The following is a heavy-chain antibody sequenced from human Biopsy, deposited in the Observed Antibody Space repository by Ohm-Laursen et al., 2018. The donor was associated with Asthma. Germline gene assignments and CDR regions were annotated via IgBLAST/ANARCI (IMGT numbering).Heavy chain of an antibody. Sequence: GASVKVSCKISGYSLTDLSMHWVRQAPGQGLAWMGGHDHEEGGTVNARRFQGRVTMTEDPSTDTAYMELSSLSSDDTAVYYCASDFPKDYVRYNFQFWGQGTLVTVSS. CDR2: HDHEEGGT. J-gene: IGHJ4*02. CDR3: ASDFPKDYVRYNFQF. CDR1: GYSLTDLS. D-gene: IGHD4-17*01. V-gene: IGHV1-24*01.